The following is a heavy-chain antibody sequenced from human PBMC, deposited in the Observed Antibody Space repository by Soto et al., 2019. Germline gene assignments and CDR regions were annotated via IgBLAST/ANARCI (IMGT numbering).Heavy chain of an antibody. V-gene: IGHV3-53*01. CDR1: VFTVSSNY. Sequence: GWSLRLSCSASVFTVSSNYMSWFRQAPGKGLEWVSVIYSGGSTYYADSVKGRFTISRDNSKNTLYLQMNSLRAEDTAVYYRATYGERYYYYGMDVWGQETTVTVSS. CDR2: IYSGGST. J-gene: IGHJ6*02. CDR3: ATYGERYYYYGMDV. D-gene: IGHD4-17*01.